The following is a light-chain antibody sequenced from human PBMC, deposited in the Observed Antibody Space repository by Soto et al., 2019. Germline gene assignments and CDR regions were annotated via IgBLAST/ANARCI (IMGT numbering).Light chain of an antibody. CDR3: QQRSNWQLT. CDR2: DAS. V-gene: IGKV3-11*01. Sequence: ETVLTQSQATLSLSPGESATLSCRASQSVSTYLAWYQQKPGQAPRLLIYDASNRVTGIPARFRGSGSGTDFTLTISSLEPDDFAVYYCQQRSNWQLTFGQGTRLEIK. J-gene: IGKJ5*01. CDR1: QSVSTY.